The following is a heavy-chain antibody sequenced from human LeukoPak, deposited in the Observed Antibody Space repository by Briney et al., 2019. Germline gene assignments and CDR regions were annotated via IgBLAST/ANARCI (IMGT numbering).Heavy chain of an antibody. CDR1: GFTFSSYG. Sequence: GGSLRLSCAASGFTFSSYGMHWVRQAPGKGLEWVAVIWYDGSNKYYADSVKGRFTISRDNSKNTLYLQMNSLRAEDTAVYYCARDLRVVTPWYYYYGMDVWGQGTTVTVSS. J-gene: IGHJ6*02. CDR2: IWYDGSNK. CDR3: ARDLRVVTPWYYYYGMDV. V-gene: IGHV3-33*01. D-gene: IGHD4-23*01.